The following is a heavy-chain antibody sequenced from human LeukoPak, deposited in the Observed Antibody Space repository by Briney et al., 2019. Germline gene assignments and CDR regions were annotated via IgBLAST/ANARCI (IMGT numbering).Heavy chain of an antibody. V-gene: IGHV1-8*01. CDR2: MNPNSGNA. CDR3: ARADIVVVHGRLGY. CDR1: GYTFTSYD. J-gene: IGHJ4*02. Sequence: ASVKVSCKASGYTFTSYDINWVRQATGQGLEWMGWMNPNSGNAGYAQKFQGRVTMTRNTSISTAYMELSSLRSEDTAVYYCARADIVVVHGRLGYWGQGTLVTVSS. D-gene: IGHD2-2*01.